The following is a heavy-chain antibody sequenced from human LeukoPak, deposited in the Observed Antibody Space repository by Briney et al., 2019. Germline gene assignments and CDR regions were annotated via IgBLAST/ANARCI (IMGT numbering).Heavy chain of an antibody. CDR1: GFTFSSYA. CDR2: ISGSGGST. V-gene: IGHV3-23*01. D-gene: IGHD2-15*01. J-gene: IGHJ6*02. CDR3: ARGYCSGGSCYSSYYGMDV. Sequence: GGSLRLSCAASGFTFSSYAMSWVRQAPGKGLEWVSAISGSGGSTYYADSVKGRFTISRDNSKNTLFLQMNSLRAEDTAVYYCARGYCSGGSCYSSYYGMDVWGQGTTVTVSS.